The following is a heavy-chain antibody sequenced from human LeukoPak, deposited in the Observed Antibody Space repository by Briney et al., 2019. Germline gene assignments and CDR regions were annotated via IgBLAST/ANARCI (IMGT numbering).Heavy chain of an antibody. J-gene: IGHJ4*02. V-gene: IGHV4-38-2*01. D-gene: IGHD1-1*01. Sequence: SETLSLTCAVSGYSISSGYYWGWIRQPPGKGLEWIGIIYHSGSTYYNPSLKSRVTISVDTSKNQFSLKLRSVTAADTAVYYCSEVERRNYWGQGTLVTVSS. CDR3: SEVERRNY. CDR2: IYHSGST. CDR1: GYSISSGYY.